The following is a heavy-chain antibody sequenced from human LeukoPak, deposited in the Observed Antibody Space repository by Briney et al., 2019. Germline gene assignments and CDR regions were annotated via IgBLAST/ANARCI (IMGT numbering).Heavy chain of an antibody. V-gene: IGHV1-18*04. D-gene: IGHD6-19*01. J-gene: IGHJ4*02. CDR2: ISAYNGNT. CDR3: ARYTPSYSSGWYPEN. CDR1: GYTFTGYY. Sequence: ASVKVSCKASGYTFTGYYMHWVRQAPGQGLEWMGWISAYNGNTNYAQKLQGRVTMTTDTSTSTAYMELRSLRSDDTAVYYCARYTPSYSSGWYPENWGQGTLVTVSS.